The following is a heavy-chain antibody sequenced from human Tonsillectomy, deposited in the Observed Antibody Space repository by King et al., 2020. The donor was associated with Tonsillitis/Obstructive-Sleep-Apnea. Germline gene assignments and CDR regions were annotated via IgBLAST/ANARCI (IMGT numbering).Heavy chain of an antibody. CDR2: IDWDDDK. CDR1: GFSLSTSGMC. J-gene: IGHJ5*02. V-gene: IGHV2-70*01. D-gene: IGHD6-13*01. Sequence: TLKESGPALVKPTQTLTLTCTFSGFSLSTSGMCVSWIRQPPGKALEWLALIDWDDDKYYSTSLKTRLTISKDTSKNQVVLTMTNMDPVDTATYYGARSIAAAVGFRFDPWGQGTLVTVSS. CDR3: ARSIAAAVGFRFDP.